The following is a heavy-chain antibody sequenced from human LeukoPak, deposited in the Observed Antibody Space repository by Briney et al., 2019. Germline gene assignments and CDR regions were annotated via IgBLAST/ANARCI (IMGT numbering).Heavy chain of an antibody. D-gene: IGHD2-2*01. V-gene: IGHV3-23*01. CDR1: GFTFSSYA. J-gene: IGHJ4*02. CDR2: ISGSGGST. Sequence: HPGGSLRLSCAASGFTFSSYAMSWVRQAPGKGLEWVSAISGSGGSTYYADSVKGRFTISRENSTNTLYLQMNSLRAEDTAVYYCAKDWGLYCSSTSCYYFDYWGQGTLVTVSS. CDR3: AKDWGLYCSSTSCYYFDY.